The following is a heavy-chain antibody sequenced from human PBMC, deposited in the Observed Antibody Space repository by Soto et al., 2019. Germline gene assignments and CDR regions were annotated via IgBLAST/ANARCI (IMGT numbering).Heavy chain of an antibody. D-gene: IGHD4-17*01. CDR1: GFSFIDYS. Sequence: ASVKVSCKASGFSFIDYSILWVRQAPGQSLEWLGWINAGNGNTKYSHKFQDRVTITSDTSATTTYMELRSLRSDDTAVYYCARDQWDGDYARAYYGMDVWGQGTTVTVSS. J-gene: IGHJ6*02. V-gene: IGHV1-3*01. CDR3: ARDQWDGDYARAYYGMDV. CDR2: INAGNGNT.